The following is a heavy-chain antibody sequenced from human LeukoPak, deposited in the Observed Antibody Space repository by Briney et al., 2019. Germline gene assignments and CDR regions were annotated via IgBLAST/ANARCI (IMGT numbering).Heavy chain of an antibody. D-gene: IGHD3-22*01. Sequence: SETLSLTCTVSGGSISSYYWNWVRQPAGKGLEWIGRIYASGSTSYNPSLKSRVTMSVDTSKNQFSLRLSSVTAAHTAVYYCARDYSAGRGYYDYWGQGALVTVSS. V-gene: IGHV4-4*07. CDR1: GGSISSYY. J-gene: IGHJ4*02. CDR2: IYASGST. CDR3: ARDYSAGRGYYDY.